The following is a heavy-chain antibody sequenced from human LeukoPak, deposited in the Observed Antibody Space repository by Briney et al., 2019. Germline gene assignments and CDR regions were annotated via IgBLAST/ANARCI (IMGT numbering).Heavy chain of an antibody. J-gene: IGHJ4*02. V-gene: IGHV4-34*01. CDR2: INHSGST. CDR1: GGSFSGYY. Sequence: SETLSLTCAVYGGSFSGYYWNWIRQPPGKGLEWIGEINHSGSTHYNPSLKSRVTMSVDTSKNQFSMKLCSVTAADTAVYYCARDETTHIPGAYWGQGTLVTVSS. CDR3: ARDETTHIPGAY. D-gene: IGHD4-17*01.